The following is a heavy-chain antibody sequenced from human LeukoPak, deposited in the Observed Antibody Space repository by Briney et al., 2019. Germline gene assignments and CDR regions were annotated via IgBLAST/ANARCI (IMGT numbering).Heavy chain of an antibody. CDR1: GFTLSNYA. J-gene: IGHJ5*02. Sequence: PGGSLRLSCTASGFTLSNYAMTWVRQAPGKGLEWVSSISDIGPTTYYADSVKGRFTISRDNSKNTLYLQMNSLRAEDTAVYYCAKDRDYDFWSGYSSRNNWFDPWGQGTLVTVSS. D-gene: IGHD3-3*01. CDR2: ISDIGPTT. CDR3: AKDRDYDFWSGYSSRNNWFDP. V-gene: IGHV3-23*01.